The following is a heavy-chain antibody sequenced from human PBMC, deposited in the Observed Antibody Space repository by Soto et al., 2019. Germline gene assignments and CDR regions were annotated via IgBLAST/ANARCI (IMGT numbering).Heavy chain of an antibody. CDR1: GGTFGNFT. V-gene: IGHV1-69*01. CDR2: PPPLFQTA. D-gene: IGHD1-1*01. J-gene: IGHJ6*02. Sequence: QVQLVQSGAEVKKPGSSVKVSCKASGGTFGNFTISWVGQAPGPGLERMGGPPPLFQTANYALKFQGRVNITADESTTTADMELNRLRSEDTAVNYGARWSHWNPLYYSGMDVWGQGTTVIVSS. CDR3: ARWSHWNPLYYSGMDV.